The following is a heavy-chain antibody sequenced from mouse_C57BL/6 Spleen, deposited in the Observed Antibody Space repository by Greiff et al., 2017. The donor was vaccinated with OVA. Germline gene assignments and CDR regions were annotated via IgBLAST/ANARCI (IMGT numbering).Heavy chain of an antibody. Sequence: EVQRVESGGGLVKPGGSLKLSCAASGFTFSDYGMHWVRQAPEKGLEWVAYISSGSSTIYYADTVKGRFTISRDNAKNTLFLQMTSLRSEDTAMYYCARGLGLFAYWGQGTLVTVSA. CDR3: ARGLGLFAY. CDR2: ISSGSSTI. V-gene: IGHV5-17*01. D-gene: IGHD4-1*01. CDR1: GFTFSDYG. J-gene: IGHJ3*01.